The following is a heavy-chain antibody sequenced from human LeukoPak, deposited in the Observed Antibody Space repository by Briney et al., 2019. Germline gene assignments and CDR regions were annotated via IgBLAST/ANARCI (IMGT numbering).Heavy chain of an antibody. J-gene: IGHJ3*02. CDR2: INPNSGGT. V-gene: IGHV1-2*06. D-gene: IGHD2-15*01. CDR3: ARGVVVADTRLDAFDI. CDR1: GYTFTGYY. Sequence: ASVKVPCKASGYTFTGYYMHWVRQAPGQGLEWMGRINPNSGGTNYAQKFQGRVTMTRDTSISIAYMELSRLRSDDTAVYYCARGVVVADTRLDAFDIWGQGTMVTVSS.